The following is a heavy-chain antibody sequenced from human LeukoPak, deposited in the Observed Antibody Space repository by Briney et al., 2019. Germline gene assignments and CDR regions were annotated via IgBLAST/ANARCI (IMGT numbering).Heavy chain of an antibody. J-gene: IGHJ3*02. D-gene: IGHD3-22*01. CDR3: ARPYYYDSSGYYPDAFDI. V-gene: IGHV1-24*01. CDR1: GYTLTELS. CDR2: FDPEDGET. Sequence: ASVKVSCKVSGYTLTELSMHWVRQAPGKGLEWMGGFDPEDGETIYAQKFQGRVTMTEDTSTDTAYMELSSLRSEDTAVYYCARPYYYDSSGYYPDAFDIWGQGTMVTVSS.